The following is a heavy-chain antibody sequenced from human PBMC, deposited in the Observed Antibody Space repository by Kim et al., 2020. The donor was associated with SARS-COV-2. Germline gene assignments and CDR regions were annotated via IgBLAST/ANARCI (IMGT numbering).Heavy chain of an antibody. CDR2: GST. CDR3: ARADSGIDY. Sequence: GSTNYTPSLKSRVTISVDTSKNQFSLKLSSVTAADTAVYYCARADSGIDYWGQGTLVTVSS. V-gene: IGHV4-59*01. D-gene: IGHD3-10*01. J-gene: IGHJ4*02.